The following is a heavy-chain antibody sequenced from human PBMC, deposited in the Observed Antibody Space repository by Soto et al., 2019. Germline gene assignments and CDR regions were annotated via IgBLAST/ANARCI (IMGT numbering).Heavy chain of an antibody. V-gene: IGHV4-31*03. D-gene: IGHD3-22*01. CDR3: ERETYDSSGYFDY. Sequence: PSETLSLTCTVSGVSISSGAYYWGWIRQPPGKGLEWIGYIYYSGTTYYNPSLRSRLTISLDKSTNHFSLSLRSVTAADTAVYYCERETYDSSGYFDYWGQGGLVTVSS. CDR2: IYYSGTT. J-gene: IGHJ4*02. CDR1: GVSISSGAYY.